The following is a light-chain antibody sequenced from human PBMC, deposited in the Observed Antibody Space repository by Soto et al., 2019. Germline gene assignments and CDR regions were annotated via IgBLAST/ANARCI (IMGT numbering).Light chain of an antibody. J-gene: IGKJ1*01. CDR1: QSVSSNY. Sequence: EIVLTQSPGTLSLSPGERATLSCRASQSVSSNYVAWYQQKPGQAPRLLIYGISIRATGIPDRFSGSGSGTDFTLTISRLEPEDFAVYYCEQYGSSPRTFGQGTKVESK. CDR3: EQYGSSPRT. V-gene: IGKV3-20*01. CDR2: GIS.